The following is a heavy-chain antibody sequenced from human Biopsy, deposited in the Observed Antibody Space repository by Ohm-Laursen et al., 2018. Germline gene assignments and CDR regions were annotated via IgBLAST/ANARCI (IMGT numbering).Heavy chain of an antibody. D-gene: IGHD4-17*01. Sequence: ASVKVSCKASGYAFTNFYIHWVRQAPGQGLEWIGLVNPSGGGTKYAQKFQGRVSMTTDTSTSTAYMELSSLRSEDTAVYYCARDSEYGDYRNYYYGMDVWGQGTTVTVSS. CDR2: VNPSGGGT. CDR3: ARDSEYGDYRNYYYGMDV. J-gene: IGHJ6*02. V-gene: IGHV1-46*01. CDR1: GYAFTNFY.